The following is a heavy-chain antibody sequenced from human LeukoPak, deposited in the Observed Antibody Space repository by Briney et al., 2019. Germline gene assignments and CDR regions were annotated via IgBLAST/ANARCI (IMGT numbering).Heavy chain of an antibody. CDR3: ARDRRPQLNDYFDR. D-gene: IGHD1-1*01. CDR2: IIPVFGTP. Sequence: SVKVSCKASGDTFSSYSFSWVRQAPGQGLEWMGGIIPVFGTPRYAQKFQGRVTITTDESTSTAYMEVTSLRSDDTAVYYCARDRRPQLNDYFDRWGQGTLVTVSS. V-gene: IGHV1-69*05. J-gene: IGHJ5*02. CDR1: GDTFSSYS.